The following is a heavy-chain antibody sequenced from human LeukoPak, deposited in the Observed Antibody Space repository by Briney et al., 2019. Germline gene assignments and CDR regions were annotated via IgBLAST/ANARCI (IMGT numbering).Heavy chain of an antibody. J-gene: IGHJ6*02. CDR1: GFTFSSYA. CDR2: ISYDGSNK. V-gene: IGHV3-30-3*01. CDR3: ARDQWDDYGDYGAPLYYGMDV. D-gene: IGHD4-17*01. Sequence: GRSLRLSCAASGFTFSSYAMHWVRQAPGKGLEWVAVISYDGSNKYYADSVKGRFTISRDNSKNTLYLQMNSLRAEDTAVYYCARDQWDDYGDYGAPLYYGMDVWGQGTTVTVSS.